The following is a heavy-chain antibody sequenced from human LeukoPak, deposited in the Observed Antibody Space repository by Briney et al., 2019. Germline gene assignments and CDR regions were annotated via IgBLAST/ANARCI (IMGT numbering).Heavy chain of an antibody. CDR1: GFTFGNSW. CDR2: INADGTTT. Sequence: QPGGSLRLSCAASGFTFGNSWVHWVRQAPGKGLVWVSLINADGTTTTYADSVKGRFTISRDNARNTVSLQMNSLTIEDTAVYYCARVWGRDGYNYFGAFDIWGQGTMVTVSS. J-gene: IGHJ3*02. V-gene: IGHV3-74*01. D-gene: IGHD5-24*01. CDR3: ARVWGRDGYNYFGAFDI.